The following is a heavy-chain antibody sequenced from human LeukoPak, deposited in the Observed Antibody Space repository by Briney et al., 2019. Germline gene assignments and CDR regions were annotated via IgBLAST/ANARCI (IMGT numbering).Heavy chain of an antibody. J-gene: IGHJ4*02. V-gene: IGHV3-7*01. Sequence: GGSLRLSCAASGFTFSNEWLRWVRQAPGQGLEWVANIKQDGSEKHYVDSVKGRFTISRDNAKNSLYLQMNSLRAEDTAVYYCARDRQIAYGGQGTLVTVSS. CDR2: IKQDGSEK. CDR1: GFTFSNEW. CDR3: ARDRQIAY.